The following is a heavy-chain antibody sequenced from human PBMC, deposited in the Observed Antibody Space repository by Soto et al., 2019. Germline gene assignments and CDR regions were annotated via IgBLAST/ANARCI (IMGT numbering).Heavy chain of an antibody. D-gene: IGHD3-10*01. V-gene: IGHV3-30*18. Sequence: QVQLVESGGGEVQPGRSLRLSCAASGFSFSNYDMHWVRQAPGKGLEWVAVISYDGSNKHYADSVEGRFIISRDNSKNTLYLQMNSLRAEDTAVYYCAKDLLMVRGPYGMDVWGQGTTVTVSS. J-gene: IGHJ6*02. CDR1: GFSFSNYD. CDR3: AKDLLMVRGPYGMDV. CDR2: ISYDGSNK.